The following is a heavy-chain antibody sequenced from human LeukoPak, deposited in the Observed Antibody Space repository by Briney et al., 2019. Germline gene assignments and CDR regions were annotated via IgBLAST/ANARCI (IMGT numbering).Heavy chain of an antibody. CDR2: FYHSGYT. V-gene: IGHV4-30-2*01. J-gene: IGHJ4*02. D-gene: IGHD3-9*01. CDR1: GFTFSDYY. CDR3: ASHYYDILTGYSYFDY. Sequence: LRLSCAASGFTFSDYYMSWIRQAPGKGLEWIGYFYHSGYTYYNPSLKSRVTISLDRSNNQFSLKLSSVTAADTAVYYCASHYYDILTGYSYFDYWGQGTLVTVSS.